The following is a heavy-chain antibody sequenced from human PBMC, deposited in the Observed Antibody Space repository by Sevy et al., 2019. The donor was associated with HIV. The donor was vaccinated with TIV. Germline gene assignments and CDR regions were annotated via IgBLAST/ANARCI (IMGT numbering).Heavy chain of an antibody. CDR3: ARAIVVTGSHTWFDP. Sequence: ASVKVSCEALNYTFTTYGITWVRQAPGQGLEWMGWIGVYNGNRNYPKKFQGRVTMTTDTSTSTAYMDLRGLRSDDTAVYYCARAIVVTGSHTWFDPWGQGTLVTVSS. CDR2: IGVYNGNR. CDR1: NYTFTTYG. V-gene: IGHV1-18*01. D-gene: IGHD2-21*02. J-gene: IGHJ5*02.